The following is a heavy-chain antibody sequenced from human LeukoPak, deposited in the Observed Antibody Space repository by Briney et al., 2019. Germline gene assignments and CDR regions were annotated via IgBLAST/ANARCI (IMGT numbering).Heavy chain of an antibody. CDR1: GFIFSNYE. Sequence: PGGSLRLSCSGSGFIFSNYEVNRLGQAPGKGLEWVSGISGSSGTINYAAPVRGRFTISRDNSRNTLYLQMNSLKADDTAVYYCAKRLDDPLAFDYWGQGTLVTVSS. CDR2: ISGSSGTI. D-gene: IGHD6-19*01. CDR3: AKRLDDPLAFDY. V-gene: IGHV3-23*01. J-gene: IGHJ4*02.